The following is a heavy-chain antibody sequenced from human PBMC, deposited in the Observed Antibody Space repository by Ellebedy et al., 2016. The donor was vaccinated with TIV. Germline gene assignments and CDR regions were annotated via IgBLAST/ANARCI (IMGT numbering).Heavy chain of an antibody. CDR2: MPHSETP. CDR3: ARAFSEFEYYNILTGYFWFDP. J-gene: IGHJ5*02. V-gene: IGHV4-34*01. D-gene: IGHD3-9*01. CDR1: GDFFTNFS. Sequence: SETLSLTCNVSGDFFTNFSLSWLRQPPGRGLEWIAEMPHSETPDFNPSLKGRVTISHDTPSNRFSLKLNSVTAADTAVYYCARAFSEFEYYNILTGYFWFDPWGQGTLVTVSS.